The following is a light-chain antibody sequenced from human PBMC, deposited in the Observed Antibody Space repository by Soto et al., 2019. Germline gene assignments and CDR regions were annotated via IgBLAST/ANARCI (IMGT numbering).Light chain of an antibody. CDR1: QCISNH. J-gene: IGKJ5*01. V-gene: IGKV3D-15*01. CDR3: QLYNNWPIT. CDR2: GAS. Sequence: MTQARTSLSASVEDRVIITCLASQCISNHLNWYQQKPGQAPRLLIYGASSRATGIPDRFSGSGSGTEFTLTISSLQSEDLALYYCQLYNNWPITF.